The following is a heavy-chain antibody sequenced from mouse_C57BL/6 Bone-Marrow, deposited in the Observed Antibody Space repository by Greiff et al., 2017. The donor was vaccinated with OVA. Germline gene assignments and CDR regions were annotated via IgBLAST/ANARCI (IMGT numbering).Heavy chain of an antibody. V-gene: IGHV14-4*01. CDR3: TTGTTVV. CDR2: IDPENGDT. Sequence: EVKVVESGAELVRPGASVKLSCTASGFNIKDDYMHWVKQRPEQGLEWIGWIDPENGDTEYASKFQGKATITADTSSNTAYLQLSSLTSEDTAVYYCTTGTTVVWGTGTTVTVSS. D-gene: IGHD1-1*01. J-gene: IGHJ1*03. CDR1: GFNIKDDY.